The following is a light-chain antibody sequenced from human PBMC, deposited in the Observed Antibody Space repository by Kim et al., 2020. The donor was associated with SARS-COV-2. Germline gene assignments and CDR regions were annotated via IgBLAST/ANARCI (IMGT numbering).Light chain of an antibody. V-gene: IGKV1-5*01. CDR2: DAS. CDR3: QQYNSYSGT. CDR1: QSISSW. J-gene: IGKJ1*01. Sequence: DIQMTQSPSTLSASVGDRVTITCRASQSISSWLAWYQQKPGKAPQLLIYDASSLESGVPSRFSGSGSGTEFTLTISSLQPDDFATYYCQQYNSYSGTFGQGTQVDIK.